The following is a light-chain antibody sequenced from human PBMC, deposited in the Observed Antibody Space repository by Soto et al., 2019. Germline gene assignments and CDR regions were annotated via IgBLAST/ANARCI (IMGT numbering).Light chain of an antibody. CDR1: QSINSNY. CDR2: GAS. Sequence: EIVLTQSPGTLSLSPGERATLSCRASQSINSNYLAWYQQKPGQAPRLLIYGASSRATGIPDRFSGSGSGTDFTLTISRLEPDDFATYYCQQYNAYPLTFGGGTKVEIK. CDR3: QQYNAYPLT. J-gene: IGKJ4*01. V-gene: IGKV3-20*01.